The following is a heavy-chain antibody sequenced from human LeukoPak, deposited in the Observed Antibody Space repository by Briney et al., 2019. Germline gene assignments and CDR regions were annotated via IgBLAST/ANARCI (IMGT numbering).Heavy chain of an antibody. Sequence: GGSLRLSCAASGFTFSSYSMNWVRQAPGKGPEWVSSISSRSSYIYYADSVKGRFTISRDNAKNSLYLQMNSLRAEDTAVYYCARDLEITYYYGSGSLSFGYWGQGTLVTVSS. D-gene: IGHD3-10*01. CDR3: ARDLEITYYYGSGSLSFGY. V-gene: IGHV3-21*03. J-gene: IGHJ4*02. CDR2: ISSRSSYI. CDR1: GFTFSSYS.